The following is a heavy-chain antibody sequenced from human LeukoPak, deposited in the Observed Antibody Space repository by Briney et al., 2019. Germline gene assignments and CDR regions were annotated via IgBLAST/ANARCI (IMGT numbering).Heavy chain of an antibody. Sequence: GGSLRLSCAASGFTFSSYAMSWVRQAPGKGLEWVSAISGSGGSTYYADSVKGRFTISRDNSKNTLYLQMNSLRAEDTAVYYCAKDIPYGGNSGGSFDYWGQGTLVTVSS. D-gene: IGHD4-23*01. J-gene: IGHJ4*02. V-gene: IGHV3-23*01. CDR3: AKDIPYGGNSGGSFDY. CDR2: ISGSGGST. CDR1: GFTFSSYA.